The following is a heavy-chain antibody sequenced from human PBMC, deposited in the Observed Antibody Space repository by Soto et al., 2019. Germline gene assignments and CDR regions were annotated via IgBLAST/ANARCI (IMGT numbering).Heavy chain of an antibody. V-gene: IGHV3-48*01. D-gene: IGHD1-7*01. Sequence: GGSLRRSCEASGFSFRSYSMSWVRQAPGKGLEWISYITGISNTIYYADSVKGRFTISRDDSKNTLYLQMDSLRPEDTAQYYCAGWNYDYWGQGTQVTVSS. CDR2: ITGISNTI. J-gene: IGHJ4*02. CDR1: GFSFRSYS. CDR3: AGWNYDY.